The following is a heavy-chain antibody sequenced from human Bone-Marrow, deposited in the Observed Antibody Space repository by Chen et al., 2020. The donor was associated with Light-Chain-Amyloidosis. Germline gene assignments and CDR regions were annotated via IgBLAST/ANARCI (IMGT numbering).Heavy chain of an antibody. D-gene: IGHD3-10*01. CDR3: ARERDGRGLDY. Sequence: VESGGGVVQPGRSLSLSCAASGFTLRSYAMYWVRQAPGKGLEWLAFISYDGSRVSYAGSLKGRFTISRDQSKRKLYLQMNSLGPEDTALYYCARERDGRGLDYWGQGTLVSVST. CDR1: GFTLRSYA. CDR2: ISYDGSRV. V-gene: IGHV3-30*03. J-gene: IGHJ4*02.